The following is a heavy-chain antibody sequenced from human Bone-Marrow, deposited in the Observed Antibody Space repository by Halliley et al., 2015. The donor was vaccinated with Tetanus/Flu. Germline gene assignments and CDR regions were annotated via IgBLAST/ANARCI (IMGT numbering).Heavy chain of an antibody. V-gene: IGHV3-53*01. Sequence: SLRLSCAASGFTVSTNNMCWVRQAPGKGLEWVSVIYSGGTTSYADSVKGRFTISRDNSKNTPYLQVNSLRAEDTAVYYCARDWTWGYDGDAFDIWGQGTMVTVSS. D-gene: IGHD7-27*01. CDR1: GFTVSTNN. CDR2: IYSGGTT. CDR3: ARDWTWGYDGDAFDI. J-gene: IGHJ3*02.